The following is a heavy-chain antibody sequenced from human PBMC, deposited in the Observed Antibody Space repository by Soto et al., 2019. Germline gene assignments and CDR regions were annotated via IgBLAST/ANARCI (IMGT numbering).Heavy chain of an antibody. CDR2: ISSDGTST. D-gene: IGHD2-2*01. CDR1: GFTFSSYA. J-gene: IGHJ4*02. CDR3: AARYCSSSRCFHFDY. V-gene: IGHV3-64*01. Sequence: GGSLRLSCAASGFTFSSYAMHWVRQAPGKGLEYVSAISSDGTSTYYANSVKGRFTISRDNSKNTLYLQMGSLRAEDMAVYYCAARYCSSSRCFHFDYWGQGTLVTVSS.